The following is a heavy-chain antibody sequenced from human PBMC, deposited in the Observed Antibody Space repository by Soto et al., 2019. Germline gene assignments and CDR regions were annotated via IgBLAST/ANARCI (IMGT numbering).Heavy chain of an antibody. Sequence: EVQLLESGGALVQPGGASRLSCAASGFTFSRYAMSWVRQAPGKGLEWVSAISGSGGRTYYADSVKGRFTISRDNSKNTLDLQMNSLRAEDTAVYYCAKDSTIFSHKSWFDPWGQGTLVTVSS. CDR3: AKDSTIFSHKSWFDP. D-gene: IGHD3-3*02. J-gene: IGHJ5*02. CDR1: GFTFSRYA. CDR2: ISGSGGRT. V-gene: IGHV3-23*01.